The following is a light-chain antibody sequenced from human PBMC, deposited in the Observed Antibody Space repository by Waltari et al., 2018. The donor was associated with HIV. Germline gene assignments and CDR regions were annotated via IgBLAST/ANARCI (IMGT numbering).Light chain of an antibody. CDR2: AAS. CDR3: QQSYSPPFT. V-gene: IGKV1-39*01. J-gene: IGKJ2*01. Sequence: DIQVTQSPSSLSASVGDRVTMTCRARRSISTYLNWYQQKPGKAPKLLIYAASSLQSGVPSRFSGSGSSSDFTLTISSLQLEDFGIYFCQQSYSPPFTFGQGTKLEIK. CDR1: RSISTY.